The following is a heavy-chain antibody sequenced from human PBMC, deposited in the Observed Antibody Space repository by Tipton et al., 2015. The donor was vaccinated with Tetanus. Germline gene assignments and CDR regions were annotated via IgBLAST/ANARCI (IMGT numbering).Heavy chain of an antibody. CDR1: GDSVSTGNFY. V-gene: IGHV3-21*04. J-gene: IGHJ2*01. CDR3: ARTSGYFRSGAYIDV. Sequence: LSLTCTVSGDSVSTGNFYWSWIRQPPGKGLEWIAFISSGSTYIYYADSVKGRFTISRDNSKNTLYLQMTGLRADDTAVYYCARTSGYFRSGAYIDVWGRGTLVTVSS. D-gene: IGHD3-10*01. CDR2: ISSGSTYI.